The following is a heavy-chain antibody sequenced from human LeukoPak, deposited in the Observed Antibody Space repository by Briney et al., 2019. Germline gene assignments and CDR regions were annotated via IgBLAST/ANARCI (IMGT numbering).Heavy chain of an antibody. CDR1: GYTFTSYG. CDR3: ARGLMGGLWLDTYWYFGL. D-gene: IGHD3-10*01. V-gene: IGHV1-18*01. J-gene: IGHJ2*01. CDR2: ISAYNGNT. Sequence: GASVKVSCKASGYTFTSYGISWVRQAPGQGLEWMGWISAYNGNTNYAQKLQGRVTMTTDTSTSTAYMELRSLRSDDTAVYYCARGLMGGLWLDTYWYFGLWGRGTLVTVSS.